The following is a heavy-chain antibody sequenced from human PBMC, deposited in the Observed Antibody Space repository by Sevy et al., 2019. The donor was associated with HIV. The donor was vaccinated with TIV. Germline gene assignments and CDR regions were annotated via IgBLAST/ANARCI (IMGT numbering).Heavy chain of an antibody. CDR3: ATGYSSGWYYFDY. D-gene: IGHD6-19*01. Sequence: GGSLRLSCAASGFTFSSYGMHWVRQAPGKGLEWVAVISYDGSNKYYADSVKGRFTISRDNSKNTLYLQMNSLRAEDTVVYYCATGYSSGWYYFDYWGQGTLVTVSS. CDR2: ISYDGSNK. J-gene: IGHJ4*02. V-gene: IGHV3-30*03. CDR1: GFTFSSYG.